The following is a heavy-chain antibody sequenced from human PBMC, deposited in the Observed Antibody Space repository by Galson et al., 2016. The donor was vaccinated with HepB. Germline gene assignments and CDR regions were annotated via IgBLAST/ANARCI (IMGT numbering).Heavy chain of an antibody. CDR3: ARGRRTICNGSICYKDSYYYAMDV. V-gene: IGHV4-61*01. J-gene: IGHJ6*02. CDR1: GESVINDRYY. Sequence: ETLSLTCIVSGESVINDRYYWTWIRLPPGKGLEWIGCIDYSGSTNYSPSLQSRVTMSLDASENEVSLRLSSVTAADTATYYCARGRRTICNGSICYKDSYYYAMDVWGQGTTVAVS. D-gene: IGHD2-15*01. CDR2: IDYSGST.